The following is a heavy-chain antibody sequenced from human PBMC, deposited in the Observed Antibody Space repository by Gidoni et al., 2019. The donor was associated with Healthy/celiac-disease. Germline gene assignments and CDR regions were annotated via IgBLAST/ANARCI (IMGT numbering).Heavy chain of an antibody. Sequence: VQRVEAGGCCVKAGVSHRLCCAASGFTLRNAWMHWVRQAPGKGVEWVGRIKSKTDCRKTDYAAPVKGRFTISRDDSKNTLYLQMNSLKTEDTAVYYCTTDTMVRAWGQGTLVTVSS. D-gene: IGHD3-10*01. J-gene: IGHJ5*02. CDR1: GFTLRNAW. CDR2: IKSKTDCRKT. V-gene: IGHV3-15*07. CDR3: TTDTMVRA.